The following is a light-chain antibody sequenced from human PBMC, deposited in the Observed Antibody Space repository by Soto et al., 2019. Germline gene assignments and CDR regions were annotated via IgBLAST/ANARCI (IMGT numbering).Light chain of an antibody. CDR2: AAS. J-gene: IGKJ1*01. V-gene: IGKV1-27*01. CDR3: QKYNSAPRT. CDR1: QGISND. Sequence: DIQMTQSPSSLSASVGDRVTITCRASQGISNDLAWYQQKPGKVPKLLIYAASTLQSEVPSRFSGSGSGTDFTLTISSLQPEDVATYYCQKYNSAPRTFGQGTKVEIK.